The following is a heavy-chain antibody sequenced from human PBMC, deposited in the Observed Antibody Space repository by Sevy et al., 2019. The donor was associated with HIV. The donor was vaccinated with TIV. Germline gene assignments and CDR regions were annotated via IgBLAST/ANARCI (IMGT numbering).Heavy chain of an antibody. CDR1: GFTFSSYN. V-gene: IGHV3-21*01. CDR3: ARVVAYCTGGSCFPGYYYGMDV. CDR2: IGSSSSYI. Sequence: GGSLRLSCAASGFTFSSYNMNWVRQAPGKGLELVSSIGSSSSYIYYTDSVKGRFTVSRDNAKNSLYLQMNSLRAEDTAVYYCARVVAYCTGGSCFPGYYYGMDVWGQGTTVTVSS. J-gene: IGHJ6*02. D-gene: IGHD2-15*01.